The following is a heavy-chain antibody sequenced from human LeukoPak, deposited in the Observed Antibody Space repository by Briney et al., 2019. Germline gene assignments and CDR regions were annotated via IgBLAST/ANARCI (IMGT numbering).Heavy chain of an antibody. V-gene: IGHV3-7*01. Sequence: PGGSLRLSCAASGFTFSSYWMSWVRQAPGKGLEWVANIKEDGSEKYYVDSVKGRFTISRDNAKNSLYLQMNSLRAEDTAIYYCARWIQLWLHAFDIWGQGTLVTVSS. CDR2: IKEDGSEK. CDR3: ARWIQLWLHAFDI. CDR1: GFTFSSYW. J-gene: IGHJ3*02. D-gene: IGHD5-18*01.